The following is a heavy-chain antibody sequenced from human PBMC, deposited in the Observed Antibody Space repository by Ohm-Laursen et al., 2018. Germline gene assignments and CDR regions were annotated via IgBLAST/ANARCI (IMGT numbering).Heavy chain of an antibody. J-gene: IGHJ4*02. CDR1: GFTFSNAW. CDR3: TESLAN. V-gene: IGHV3-15*01. Sequence: SLRLSCAASGFTFSNAWMSWVRQAPGKGLEWVGRIKRKTDGGTTDYAAPVKGRFTISRDDSKNTLYLQMNSLKIEDTAVYYCTESLANWGQGALVTVSS. CDR2: IKRKTDGGTT.